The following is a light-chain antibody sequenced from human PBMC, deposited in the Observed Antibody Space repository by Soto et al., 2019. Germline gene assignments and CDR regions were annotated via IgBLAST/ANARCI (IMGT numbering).Light chain of an antibody. V-gene: IGKV1-9*01. J-gene: IGKJ2*01. CDR1: QGISTY. Sequence: DIQLTQSPSFLSASVGDRVTITCRASQGISTYLAWYLQRPGKAPKLLIYGASTLQSGVPSRFSGSGSGTEFTLTISSLLPEEFGTYYCQQLNSDWYAFGQETKLEIK. CDR3: QQLNSDWYA. CDR2: GAS.